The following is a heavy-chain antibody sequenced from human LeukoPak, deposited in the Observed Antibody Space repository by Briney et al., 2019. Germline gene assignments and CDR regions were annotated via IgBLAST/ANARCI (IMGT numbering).Heavy chain of an antibody. CDR3: ARVSDYYDSSGYYSRYFDY. V-gene: IGHV1-2*02. CDR2: INPNSGGT. CDR1: GYTFTGYY. J-gene: IGHJ4*02. D-gene: IGHD3-22*01. Sequence: ASVKVSCKASGYTFTGYYMHWVRQAPGQGLEWMGWINPNSGGTNYAQKFQGRVTMTRDTSISTAYMELSRLRPDDTAVYYCARVSDYYDSSGYYSRYFDYWGQGTLVTVSS.